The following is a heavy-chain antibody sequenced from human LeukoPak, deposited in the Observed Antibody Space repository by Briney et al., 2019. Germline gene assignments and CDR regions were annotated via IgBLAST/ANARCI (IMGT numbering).Heavy chain of an antibody. CDR2: INPNSGGT. CDR1: GYTFTGYY. Sequence: ASVKVSCKASGYTFTGYYMHWVRQAPGQGLEWMGRINPNSGGTNYAQKFLGRVNITRDTSISTAYLELSRLRSDDTAVYYCASCRTSSGCSYWGQGTLVTVSS. V-gene: IGHV1-2*06. CDR3: ASCRTSSGCSY. D-gene: IGHD6-19*01. J-gene: IGHJ4*02.